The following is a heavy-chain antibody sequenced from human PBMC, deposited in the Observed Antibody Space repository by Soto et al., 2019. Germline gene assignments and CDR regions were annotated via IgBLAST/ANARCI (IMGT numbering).Heavy chain of an antibody. CDR2: ISGSGGST. CDR1: GFTFSSYA. CDR3: AKDQAAARQRDGMDV. J-gene: IGHJ6*02. V-gene: IGHV3-23*01. Sequence: PGGSLRLSCAASGFTFSSYAMSWVRQAPGKGLEWVSAISGSGGSTYYADSVKGRFTISRDNSKNTLYLQMNSLRAEDTAVYYCAKDQAAARQRDGMDVWGQGTTVTVSS. D-gene: IGHD6-13*01.